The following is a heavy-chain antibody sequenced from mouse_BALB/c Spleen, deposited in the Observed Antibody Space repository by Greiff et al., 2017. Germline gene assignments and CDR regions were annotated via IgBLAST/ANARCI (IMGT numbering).Heavy chain of an antibody. J-gene: IGHJ2*01. V-gene: IGHV8-12*01. CDR2: IYWDDDK. Sequence: QVTLKVCGPGILQPSQTLSLTCSFSGFSLSTSGMGVSWIRQPSGKGLEWLAHIYWDDDKRYNPSLKSRLTISKDTSRNQVFLKITSGDTADTATYYCARDYRYNFDYWGQGTTLTVSS. CDR1: GFSLSTSGMG. CDR3: ARDYRYNFDY. D-gene: IGHD2-14*01.